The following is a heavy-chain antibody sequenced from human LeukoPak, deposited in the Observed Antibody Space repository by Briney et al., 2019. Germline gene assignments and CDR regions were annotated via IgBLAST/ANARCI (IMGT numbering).Heavy chain of an antibody. D-gene: IGHD4-11*01. V-gene: IGHV1-8*01. J-gene: IGHJ5*02. CDR3: ATRETDYSNFFSP. Sequence: ASVKVSCKASGYTFTSYDINWVRQATGQGLEWMGWMNPNSGNTGYAQKFQGRVTMTRNTSISTAYMELSSLRSEDMAVYYCATRETDYSNFFSPWGQGTLVTVSS. CDR2: MNPNSGNT. CDR1: GYTFTSYD.